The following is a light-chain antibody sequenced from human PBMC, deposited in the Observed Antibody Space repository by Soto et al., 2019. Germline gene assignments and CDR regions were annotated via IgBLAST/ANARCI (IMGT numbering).Light chain of an antibody. J-gene: IGLJ1*01. CDR2: EVS. CDR1: SSDVGGYNY. CDR3: SSYTSRSIDYV. V-gene: IGLV2-14*01. Sequence: QSALTQPASVSGSPGQSITISCTGTSSDVGGYNYFSWYQQHPGKAPKLMIDEVSNRPSGVSNRFSGSKPGNTASLTISGLQAEDEADYYCSSYTSRSIDYVFGTGTKLTVL.